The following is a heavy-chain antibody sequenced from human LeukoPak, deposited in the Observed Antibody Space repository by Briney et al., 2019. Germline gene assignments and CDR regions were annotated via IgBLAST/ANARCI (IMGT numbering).Heavy chain of an antibody. J-gene: IGHJ4*01. CDR1: GFNFSSYW. D-gene: IGHD3-10*01. V-gene: IGHV3-7*03. CDR3: ARASVLPY. Sequence: PGGSLRLSCATSGFNFSSYWMTWVRQAPGKGLEWVANIKQDGTEVHYVDSVKGRFTISRDNTKNSLYLQMNNLRAEDTAVYYCARASVLPYWGHGTLVTISS. CDR2: IKQDGTEV.